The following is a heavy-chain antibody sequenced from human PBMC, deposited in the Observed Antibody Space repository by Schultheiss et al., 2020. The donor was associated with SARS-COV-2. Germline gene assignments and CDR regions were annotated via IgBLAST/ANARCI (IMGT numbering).Heavy chain of an antibody. CDR3: ARAPGATHYGMDV. J-gene: IGHJ6*02. Sequence: SETLSLTCAVYGGSFSGYYWSWIRQPPGKGLEWIGEINHSGSTNYNPSLKSRVTISVDTSKNQFSLKLSSVTAADTAVYYCARAPGATHYGMDVWGQGTTVTVSS. V-gene: IGHV4-34*01. CDR2: INHSGST. D-gene: IGHD1-26*01. CDR1: GGSFSGYY.